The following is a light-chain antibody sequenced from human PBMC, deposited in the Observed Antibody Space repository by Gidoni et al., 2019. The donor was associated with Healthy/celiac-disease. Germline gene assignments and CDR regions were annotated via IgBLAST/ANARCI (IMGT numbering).Light chain of an antibody. J-gene: IGKJ3*01. CDR2: AAS. V-gene: IGKV1-39*01. Sequence: DSQMTKSQSSLSASVGDRVTITCRASQSNSSYLNWYQQKPGKAPKLLIYAASSLQSGVPSRFSSSGSGTDFTLTISSLQPEDFATFYCQQSYSTPPFTFGPGTKVDIK. CDR1: QSNSSY. CDR3: QQSYSTPPFT.